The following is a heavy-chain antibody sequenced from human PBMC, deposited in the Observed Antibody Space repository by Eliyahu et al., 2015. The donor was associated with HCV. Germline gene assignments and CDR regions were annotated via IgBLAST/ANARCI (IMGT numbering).Heavy chain of an antibody. D-gene: IGHD4-17*01. CDR3: AREQTTVTNPFDY. J-gene: IGHJ4*02. Sequence: EVQLVESGGGLVKPGGSLRLSCAASXFTFSXYSMXWVRXAPGKGLXWVSXISSSSSYIYYAXSVKGRFTISRDNAKNSLYLQMNSLRAEDTAVYYCAREQTTVTNPFDYWGQGTLVTVSS. CDR2: ISSSSSYI. V-gene: IGHV3-21*01. CDR1: XFTFSXYS.